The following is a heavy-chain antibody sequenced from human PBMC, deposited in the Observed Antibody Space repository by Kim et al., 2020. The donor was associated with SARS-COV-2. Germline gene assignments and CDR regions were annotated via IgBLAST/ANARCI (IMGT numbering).Heavy chain of an antibody. D-gene: IGHD3-10*01. J-gene: IGHJ4*02. Sequence: KGRFTISRDNAKNSLYLQMNSLRAEDTAVYYCARDGERLLWFGELIYFDYWGQGTLVTVSS. V-gene: IGHV3-11*06. CDR3: ARDGERLLWFGELIYFDY.